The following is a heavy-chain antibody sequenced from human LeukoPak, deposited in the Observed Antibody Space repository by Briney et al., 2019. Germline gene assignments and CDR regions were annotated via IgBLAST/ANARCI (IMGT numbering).Heavy chain of an antibody. Sequence: GGSLRLSCAASGFTFSNYGMTWVRQAPGKGLEWVSVISSSGGDTFYADSVKGRFTISRDNSKNTLYLQMNSLTAEDTAVYYCAKDRGGSYPNWFDPWGQGTLVTVSS. J-gene: IGHJ5*02. CDR3: AKDRGGSYPNWFDP. CDR2: ISSSGGDT. CDR1: GFTFSNYG. V-gene: IGHV3-23*01. D-gene: IGHD1-26*01.